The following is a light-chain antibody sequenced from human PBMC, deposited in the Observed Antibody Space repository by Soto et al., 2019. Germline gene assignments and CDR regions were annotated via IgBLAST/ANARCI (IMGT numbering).Light chain of an antibody. CDR1: SGHSNYA. J-gene: IGLJ2*01. V-gene: IGLV4-69*01. CDR3: QTWGTGIVI. Sequence: QLVLTQSPSASASLGASVKLTCTLSSGHSNYAIACHQQQPETGHRYLMKLNRDGSHSKGDGIPNRFSGSSSGAERYLTISSLQSEDEADYYCQTWGTGIVIFGGGTKLTVL. CDR2: LNRDGSH.